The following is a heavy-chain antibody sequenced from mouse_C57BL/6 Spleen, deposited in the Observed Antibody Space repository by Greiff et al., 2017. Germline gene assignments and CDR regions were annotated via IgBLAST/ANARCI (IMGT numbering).Heavy chain of an antibody. CDR2: IHPNSGST. J-gene: IGHJ1*03. CDR3: ARYYYSNSYWYFDV. CDR1: GYTFTSYW. Sequence: QVQLQQSGAELVKPGASVKLSCKASGYTFTSYWMHWVKQRPGQGLEWIGMIHPNSGSTNYNEKFKSKATLTVDKSSSTAYMQLSSLTSEDSAVYYCARYYYSNSYWYFDVWGTGTTVTVSS. D-gene: IGHD2-5*01. V-gene: IGHV1-64*01.